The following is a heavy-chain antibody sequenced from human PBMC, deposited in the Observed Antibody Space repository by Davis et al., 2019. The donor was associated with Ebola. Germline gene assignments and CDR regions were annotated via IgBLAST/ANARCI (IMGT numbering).Heavy chain of an antibody. J-gene: IGHJ2*01. D-gene: IGHD1-14*01. V-gene: IGHV1-46*01. CDR1: GYTFTNYY. CDR3: ARYNEVGIWYFDI. Sequence: ASVKVSCKTFGYTFTNYYMHWVRQAPGQGLEWMGIINPSGGTTNYAQMFQGRVTMTRDTSITTAYMELRRLRSDGTAVYYCARYNEVGIWYFDIWGRGTLVTVSS. CDR2: INPSGGTT.